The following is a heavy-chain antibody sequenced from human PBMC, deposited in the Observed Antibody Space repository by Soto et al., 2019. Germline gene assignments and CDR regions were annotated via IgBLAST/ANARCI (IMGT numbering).Heavy chain of an antibody. CDR1: GFTFSSYA. D-gene: IGHD6-19*01. CDR2: IWYDGSYK. V-gene: IGHV3-33*01. J-gene: IGHJ4*02. CDR3: ARDRYSSGWRVIDY. Sequence: GGSLRLSCAASGFTFSSYAMHWVRQAPGKGLEWVAVIWYDGSYKYFADSVKGRFTISRDNSKNTLYLQMNSLRAEDTAVYYCARDRYSSGWRVIDYWGQGTLVTVSS.